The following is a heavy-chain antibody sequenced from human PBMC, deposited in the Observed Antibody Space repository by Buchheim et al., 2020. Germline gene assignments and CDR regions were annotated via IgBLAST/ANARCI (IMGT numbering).Heavy chain of an antibody. CDR3: ARDDCSGGTCYPDYYYGMDV. D-gene: IGHD2-15*01. J-gene: IGHJ6*02. V-gene: IGHV3-7*04. CDR2: IKQDGSEK. Sequence: EVQLVESGGGLVQPGGSLRFSCEVSGLTFSSYWMSWVRQAPGKGLEWVANIKQDGSEKYYVDSVKGRFTISRDNAKNLLFLQMNSLRAEDTAVYYCARDDCSGGTCYPDYYYGMDVWGQGTT. CDR1: GLTFSSYW.